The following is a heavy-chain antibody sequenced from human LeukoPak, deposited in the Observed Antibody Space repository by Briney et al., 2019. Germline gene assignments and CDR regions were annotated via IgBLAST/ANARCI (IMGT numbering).Heavy chain of an antibody. CDR3: ASSRIRPLDR. CDR1: GGSFSGYY. Sequence: SETLSLTCAVYGGSFSGYYWSWIRQPPGKGLEWIGEINHSGSTKDNPFLKSRVTISVDTSKNQFSLKLSSVTAADTAVYYCASSRIRPLDRWARETVLTVSS. D-gene: IGHD1-14*01. J-gene: IGHJ5*02. V-gene: IGHV4-34*01. CDR2: INHSGST.